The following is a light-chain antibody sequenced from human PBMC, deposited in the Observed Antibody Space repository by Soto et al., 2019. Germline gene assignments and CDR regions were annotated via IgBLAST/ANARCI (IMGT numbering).Light chain of an antibody. V-gene: IGKV3-20*01. J-gene: IGKJ2*01. CDR3: QQSDRFPYT. CDR1: QSVSSNY. Sequence: EIVLTQSPGTLSLSAGERATLSCRASQSVSSNYLAWYQQKPGQAPRLLIYGASSRATGIPDRFSGSGSGTDFTLTISGLEPEESAVYYCQQSDRFPYTFGQGTKLEI. CDR2: GAS.